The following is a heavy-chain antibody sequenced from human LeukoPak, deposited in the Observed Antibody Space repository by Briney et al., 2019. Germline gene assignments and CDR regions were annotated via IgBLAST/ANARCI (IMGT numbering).Heavy chain of an antibody. CDR1: GGSISSGSYY. V-gene: IGHV4-61*02. J-gene: IGHJ4*02. Sequence: SETLSLTCTVSGGSISSGSYYWSWIRQPAGKGLEWIGRIYTSGSTNYNPSLKSRVTISIDTSKNQFSLKLCSVTAADTAVYYCARDREVYGSGSYYSHLDYWGQGTLVTVSS. D-gene: IGHD3-10*01. CDR2: IYTSGST. CDR3: ARDREVYGSGSYYSHLDY.